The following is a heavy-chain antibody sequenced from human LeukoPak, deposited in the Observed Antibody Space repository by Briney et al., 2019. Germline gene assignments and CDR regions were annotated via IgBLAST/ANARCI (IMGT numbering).Heavy chain of an antibody. Sequence: ASLKVSCKASGYTFNSYGISWVRQAPGQGLEWMGWISAYNGNTNYAQKLQGRVTMTTDTSTSTAYMELRSLRSDDTAVYYCARVNRGGSGSYYIHYWGQGTLVTVSS. CDR1: GYTFNSYG. D-gene: IGHD3-10*01. CDR2: ISAYNGNT. CDR3: ARVNRGGSGSYYIHY. J-gene: IGHJ4*02. V-gene: IGHV1-18*01.